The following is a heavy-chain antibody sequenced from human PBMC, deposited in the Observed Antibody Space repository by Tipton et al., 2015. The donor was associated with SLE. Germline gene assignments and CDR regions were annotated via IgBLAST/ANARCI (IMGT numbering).Heavy chain of an antibody. V-gene: IGHV3-30*02. CDR2: IRFDGSDK. CDR3: ANSDY. Sequence: SLRLSCTASGFTFSTYSMNWVRQAPGEGLDWVAFIRFDGSDKYYSDSVKGRFTISRDNSKNTLSLQMNSLRSEDTAIYYCANSDYWGQGTLVTVSS. J-gene: IGHJ4*02. CDR1: GFTFSTYS.